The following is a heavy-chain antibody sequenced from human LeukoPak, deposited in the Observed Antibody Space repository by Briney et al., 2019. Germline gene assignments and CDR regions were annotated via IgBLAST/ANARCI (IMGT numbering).Heavy chain of an antibody. V-gene: IGHV1-2*02. CDR1: GYTFTGYY. Sequence: ASVKVSCKASGYTFTGYYMHWVRQAPGQGLEWMGWINPNSGGTNYAQKSQGRVTMTRDTSISTAYMELSRLRSDDTAVYYCASAHEIGEDSIAAAGDYWGQGTLVTVPS. CDR2: INPNSGGT. D-gene: IGHD6-13*01. CDR3: ASAHEIGEDSIAAAGDY. J-gene: IGHJ4*02.